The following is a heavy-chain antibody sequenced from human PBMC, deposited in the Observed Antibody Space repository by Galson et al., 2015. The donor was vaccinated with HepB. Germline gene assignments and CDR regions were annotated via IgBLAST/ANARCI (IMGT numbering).Heavy chain of an antibody. D-gene: IGHD3-10*01. Sequence: SLRLSCAASGFTFSNAWMSWVRQAPGKGLEWVGRIKSKTDGGTTDYAAPVKGRFTISRDDSKNTLYLQMNSLKTEDTAVYYCTTDPELLWFGELAYYGMDVWGQGTTVTVSS. V-gene: IGHV3-15*01. CDR3: TTDPELLWFGELAYYGMDV. J-gene: IGHJ6*02. CDR2: IKSKTDGGTT. CDR1: GFTFSNAW.